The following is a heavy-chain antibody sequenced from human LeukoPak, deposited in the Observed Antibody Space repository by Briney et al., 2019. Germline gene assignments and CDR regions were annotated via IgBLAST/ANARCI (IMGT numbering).Heavy chain of an antibody. Sequence: ASVKVSCKASGYTFTSYDINWVRQATGQGLEWMGWMNPNSGNTGYAQKFQGRVTMTRNTSISTAYMGLSSLRSEDTAVYYCARVRQLLWFGELTYYYGMDVWGQGTTVTVSS. CDR2: MNPNSGNT. J-gene: IGHJ6*02. CDR1: GYTFTSYD. D-gene: IGHD3-10*01. V-gene: IGHV1-8*01. CDR3: ARVRQLLWFGELTYYYGMDV.